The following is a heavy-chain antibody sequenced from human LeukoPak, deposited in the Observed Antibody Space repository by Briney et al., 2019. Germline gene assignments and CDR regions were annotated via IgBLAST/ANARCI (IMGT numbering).Heavy chain of an antibody. V-gene: IGHV4-34*01. CDR2: ISHRGRT. CDR3: ARRWNYGRNYYIDV. CDR1: GGSVSGYY. D-gene: IGHD1-7*01. Sequence: SETLSLTCAVYGGSVSGYYWSWIRQPPGRGLEWIGEISHRGRTNYNPSLKGRVTMSVDTPKNQFALKVNSVTAADTAVYYCARRWNYGRNYYIDVWGKGATVSVSS. J-gene: IGHJ6*03.